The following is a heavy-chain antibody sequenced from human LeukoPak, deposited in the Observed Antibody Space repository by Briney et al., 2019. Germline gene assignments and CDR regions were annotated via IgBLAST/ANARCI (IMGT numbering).Heavy chain of an antibody. V-gene: IGHV4-59*12. J-gene: IGHJ4*02. D-gene: IGHD6-19*01. CDR2: IYYSGST. Sequence: SETLSLTCTVSGGSISSYYWSWIRQPPGKGLEWIGYIYYSGSTNYNPSLKSRVTISVDTSKNQFSLKLSSVTAADTAVYYCARMGGSGWYRYYFDYWGQGTLVTVSS. CDR3: ARMGGSGWYRYYFDY. CDR1: GGSISSYY.